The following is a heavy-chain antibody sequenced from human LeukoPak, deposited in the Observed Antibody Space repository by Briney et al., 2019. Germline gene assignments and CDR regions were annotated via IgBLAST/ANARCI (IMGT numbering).Heavy chain of an antibody. Sequence: ASVKVSCKFSGYTLTELSMHWVRQAPGKGLEWMGGFDPEDGETIYAQKFQGRVTMTEDTSTDTAYMELSSLRSEDTAVYYCATRRGIVVVPAGPFDYWGQGTLVTVSS. V-gene: IGHV1-24*01. D-gene: IGHD2-2*01. CDR3: ATRRGIVVVPAGPFDY. J-gene: IGHJ4*02. CDR1: GYTLTELS. CDR2: FDPEDGET.